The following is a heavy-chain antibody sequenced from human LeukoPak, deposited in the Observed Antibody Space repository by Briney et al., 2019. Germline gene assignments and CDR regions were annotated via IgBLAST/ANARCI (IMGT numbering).Heavy chain of an antibody. Sequence: GGSLRLSCAASGFTFSTYWMAWVRQAPGKGLEWVANIKEDESAKQQADSVKGRFTISRDNAKNSVYLQMSSLRGEDTAVYYCARDVGGSLDYWGQGTLVTVSS. D-gene: IGHD1-26*01. CDR2: IKEDESAK. CDR3: ARDVGGSLDY. V-gene: IGHV3-7*01. J-gene: IGHJ4*02. CDR1: GFTFSTYW.